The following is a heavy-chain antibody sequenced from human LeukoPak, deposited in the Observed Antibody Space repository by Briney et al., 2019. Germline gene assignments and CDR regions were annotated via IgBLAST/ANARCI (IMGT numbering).Heavy chain of an antibody. CDR1: GFSLSTSGMC. CDR3: ARTAGGNSYFYYMDA. J-gene: IGHJ6*03. D-gene: IGHD4-23*01. V-gene: IGHV2-70*11. Sequence: ESGPALVKPTQTLTLTCTFSGFSLSTSGMCVSWVSQPPGKAMEWLVRIDWDDDKYYSTYLKTRLTISKDTSKNQVVLTMTNVNPEDTATYYCARTAGGNSYFYYMDAWGKGTTVTVSS. CDR2: IDWDDDK.